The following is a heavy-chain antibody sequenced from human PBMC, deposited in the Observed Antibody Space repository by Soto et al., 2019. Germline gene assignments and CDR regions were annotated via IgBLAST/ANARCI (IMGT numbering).Heavy chain of an antibody. CDR3: ARFVVTARSVYWFDP. V-gene: IGHV4-34*01. Sequence: PSETLSLTCAVYGGSFSGHFWTWIRQPPGKGLEWIGEINHSGSTTYNPSLKSRVTMSVDTSKTQFSLSLTSVTAADTAVYYCARFVVTARSVYWFDPWGQGTLVTVSS. CDR1: GGSFSGHF. CDR2: INHSGST. D-gene: IGHD2-21*02. J-gene: IGHJ5*02.